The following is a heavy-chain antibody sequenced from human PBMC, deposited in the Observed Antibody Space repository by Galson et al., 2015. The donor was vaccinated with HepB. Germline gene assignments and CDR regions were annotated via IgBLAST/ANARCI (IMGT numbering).Heavy chain of an antibody. Sequence: SLRLSCAASGLIVNFNYMSWVRQAPGKGLEWVSVIYTGGSTYYADSVRGRFTISRDNAKNTLYLEMNSLRGEDTAIYYCARVRYGDYIDFWGQGTLVTVSS. CDR2: IYTGGST. J-gene: IGHJ4*02. V-gene: IGHV3-53*01. CDR1: GLIVNFNY. CDR3: ARVRYGDYIDF. D-gene: IGHD4-17*01.